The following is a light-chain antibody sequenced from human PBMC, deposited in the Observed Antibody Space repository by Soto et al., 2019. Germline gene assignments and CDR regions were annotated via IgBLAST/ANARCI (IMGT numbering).Light chain of an antibody. Sequence: EIVLTQSPGTFSMSXGGRATLSXXXSQSVDRRYLAWYQQKPGQAPRLLIYGAHSRATGIPDRFSGSGSGTDFTLTISRLESEDFAVYYCHQYESSPQTFGQGTKVDI. CDR2: GAH. J-gene: IGKJ1*01. V-gene: IGKV3-20*01. CDR3: HQYESSPQT. CDR1: QSVDRRY.